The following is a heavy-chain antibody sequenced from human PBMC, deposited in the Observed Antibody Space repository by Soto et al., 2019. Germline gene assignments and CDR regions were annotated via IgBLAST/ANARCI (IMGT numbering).Heavy chain of an antibody. CDR3: AREKDIVLVPAALEGTFDY. Sequence: GGSLRLSCAASGFTFSSYSMNWVRQAPGKGLEWVSYISSSSSTIYYADSVKGRFTISRDNAKNSLYLQMNSLRDEDTAVYYCAREKDIVLVPAALEGTFDYWGQGTLVTVSS. CDR2: ISSSSSTI. J-gene: IGHJ4*02. CDR1: GFTFSSYS. D-gene: IGHD2-2*01. V-gene: IGHV3-48*02.